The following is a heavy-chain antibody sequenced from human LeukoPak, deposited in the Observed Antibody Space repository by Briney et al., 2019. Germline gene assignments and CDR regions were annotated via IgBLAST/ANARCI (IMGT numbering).Heavy chain of an antibody. Sequence: ASVKVSCKASGYTFTSYDINWVRQATGQGLEWMGWMNPNSGNTGYAQKFQGRVTMTRNTSISTAYMELSSLRSGDTAVYYCARGYDILTGTDYWGQGILVTVSS. V-gene: IGHV1-8*01. CDR1: GYTFTSYD. D-gene: IGHD3-9*01. CDR3: ARGYDILTGTDY. J-gene: IGHJ4*02. CDR2: MNPNSGNT.